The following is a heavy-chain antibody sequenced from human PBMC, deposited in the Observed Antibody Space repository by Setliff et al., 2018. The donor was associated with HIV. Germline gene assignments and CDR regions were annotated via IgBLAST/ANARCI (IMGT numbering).Heavy chain of an antibody. CDR3: ARERSLITVRRYFDN. V-gene: IGHV4-31*02. CDR2: IYYSGNT. Sequence: PSETLSLTCTVSGGSISSEGYYWSWIRQHPGKGLEWIGYIYYSGNTYYSPSLKSRLTISVDTSKNQFSLKLRSVTAADTAVYYCARERSLITVRRYFDNWGQGTLVTVSS. CDR1: GGSISSEGYY. D-gene: IGHD6-6*01. J-gene: IGHJ4*02.